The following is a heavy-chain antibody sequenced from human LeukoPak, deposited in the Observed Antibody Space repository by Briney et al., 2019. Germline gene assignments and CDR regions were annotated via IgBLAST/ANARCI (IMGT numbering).Heavy chain of an antibody. J-gene: IGHJ3*01. CDR3: ARDLSSSWSPGV. D-gene: IGHD6-13*01. CDR1: GFTFSSYW. Sequence: GGSLRLSCAASGFTFSSYWMNWARQAPGKGLEWVASINHNGNVNYYVDSVKGRFTISRDNSKNTIYLQMNSLRIEDTAMYYCARDLSSSWSPGVWGQGTMVSVSS. V-gene: IGHV3-7*01. CDR2: INHNGNVN.